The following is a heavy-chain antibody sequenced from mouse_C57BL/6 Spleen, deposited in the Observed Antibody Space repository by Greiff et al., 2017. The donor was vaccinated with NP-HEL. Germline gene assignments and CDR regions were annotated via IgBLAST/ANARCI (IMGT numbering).Heavy chain of an antibody. D-gene: IGHD1-1*01. CDR3: ARVVAKNYAMDY. CDR2: IYPGSGST. J-gene: IGHJ4*01. CDR1: GYTFTSSW. Sequence: VQLQQPGAELVKPGASVKMSCKASGYTFTSSWITWVQQRPGPGLEWIGDIYPGSGSTNYNEKFKSKATLTVDTSSSTAYMQLSSLTSEDSAVYYCARVVAKNYAMDYWGQGTSVTVSS. V-gene: IGHV1-55*01.